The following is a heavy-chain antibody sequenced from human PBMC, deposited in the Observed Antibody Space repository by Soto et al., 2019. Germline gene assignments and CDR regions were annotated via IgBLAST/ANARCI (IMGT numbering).Heavy chain of an antibody. D-gene: IGHD3-3*01. CDR2: IYYSGST. CDR1: GASISSSSYY. V-gene: IGHV4-39*01. Sequence: SETLSLTCTVSGASISSSSYYWGWIRQPPGKGLEWIGSIYYSGSTYYNPSLKSRVTIPVDTSKNQFSLKLSSVTAADTAVYYCARHAPITIFGVVIGGMDVWVQGTTVT. CDR3: ARHAPITIFGVVIGGMDV. J-gene: IGHJ6*02.